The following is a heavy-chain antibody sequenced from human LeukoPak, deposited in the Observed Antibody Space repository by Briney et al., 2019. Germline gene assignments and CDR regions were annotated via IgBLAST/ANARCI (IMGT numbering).Heavy chain of an antibody. CDR2: FYYSGTT. V-gene: IGHV4-39*01. J-gene: IGHJ3*02. Sequence: PSETLSLTCTVSGGSISSSSYYWGWIRQPPGKGLEWIGSFYYSGTTYYNPSLKSRVTISVDTSKNQFSLRLTSVTAADAALYYRARQWEDSSGWYRVFDIWGQGTMVTVSS. CDR1: GGSISSSSYY. D-gene: IGHD6-19*01. CDR3: ARQWEDSSGWYRVFDI.